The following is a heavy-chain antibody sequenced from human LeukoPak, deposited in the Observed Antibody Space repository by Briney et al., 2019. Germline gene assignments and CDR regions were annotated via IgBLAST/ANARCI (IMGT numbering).Heavy chain of an antibody. Sequence: SETLSLTCTVSGGSISSGDYYWSWHRQPPGKGLEWLGYIYYSGSTYYNPSLKSRVTISVDTSKNQFSLKLSSVTAADTAVYYCARVLAAAGTKKSIDYWGQGTLVTVSS. J-gene: IGHJ4*02. V-gene: IGHV4-30-4*01. CDR2: IYYSGST. CDR1: GGSISSGDYY. D-gene: IGHD6-13*01. CDR3: ARVLAAAGTKKSIDY.